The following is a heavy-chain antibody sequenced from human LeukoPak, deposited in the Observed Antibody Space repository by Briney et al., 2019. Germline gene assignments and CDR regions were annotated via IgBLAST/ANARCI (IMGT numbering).Heavy chain of an antibody. Sequence: GGSLRLSCAASGFTFSSYGMHWVRQAPGKGLEWVAFIRYDGSNKYYADSVKGRFTISRDNSKNTLYLQMNSLRAEDTAVYYCARGSPANNGDYVPLFDYWGQGTLVTVSS. V-gene: IGHV3-30*02. J-gene: IGHJ4*02. CDR3: ARGSPANNGDYVPLFDY. D-gene: IGHD4-17*01. CDR2: IRYDGSNK. CDR1: GFTFSSYG.